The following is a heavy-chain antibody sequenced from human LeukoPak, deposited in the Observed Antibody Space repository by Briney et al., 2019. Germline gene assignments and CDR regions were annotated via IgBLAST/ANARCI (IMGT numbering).Heavy chain of an antibody. CDR2: IYSSGST. V-gene: IGHV4-39*07. D-gene: IGHD1-26*01. CDR1: GASISSSNYY. Sequence: SETLSLTCTVSGASISSSNYYWGWIRQPPGKGLEWIGSIYSSGSTYYNPSLKSRVTISVDTSKNQFSLKLSSVTAADTAVYYCARVRPTSPSYAFDIWGQGTMVTVSS. J-gene: IGHJ3*02. CDR3: ARVRPTSPSYAFDI.